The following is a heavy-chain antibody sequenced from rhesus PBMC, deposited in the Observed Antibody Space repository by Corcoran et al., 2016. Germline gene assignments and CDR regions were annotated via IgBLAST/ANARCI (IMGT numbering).Heavy chain of an antibody. J-gene: IGHJ4*01. V-gene: IGHV3-116*02. Sequence: EVRLVQSGGGLVQPGGSRTLACATSGFSFIYSYLAWVRQAPGRGPEWIGFIRSKNRDSGATAEYAPSVKGRFTISREDSKSCVSLEMTNLKSEDTAVYYCAREIIGFTWDYWGQGILVTDSS. CDR1: GFSFIYSY. CDR2: IRSKNRDSGATA. CDR3: AREIIGFTWDY. D-gene: IGHD1-38*01.